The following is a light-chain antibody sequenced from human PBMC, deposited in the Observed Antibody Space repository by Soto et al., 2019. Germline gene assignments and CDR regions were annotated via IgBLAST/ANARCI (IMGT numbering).Light chain of an antibody. V-gene: IGLV2-14*01. J-gene: IGLJ1*01. CDR2: DVS. Sequence: QSALTQPASVSGSPGQSIAISCTGTSSDVGGYNYVSWYQQYPGRAPKLMIYDVSNRPSGVSNRFSGSKSGNTASLTLSGLQDEDEADYYCSSYSSSSTLYVFGPGTKLTVL. CDR3: SSYSSSSTLYV. CDR1: SSDVGGYNY.